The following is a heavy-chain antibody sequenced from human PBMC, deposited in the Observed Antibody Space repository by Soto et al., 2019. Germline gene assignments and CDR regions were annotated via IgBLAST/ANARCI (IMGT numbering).Heavy chain of an antibody. J-gene: IGHJ4*02. V-gene: IGHV1-18*04. D-gene: IGHD2-2*02. CDR1: GYTFTSYG. CDR2: ISAYNGNT. Sequence: QVQLVQSGAEVKKPGASVKVSCKASGYTFTSYGIRWVRQAPGQGLEWMGWISAYNGNTNYAQKLQGRVNMTTDTSTSTAYMELRSLRSDDTAVYYCARDHCSSTSCYTAVDYWGQGTLVTVSS. CDR3: ARDHCSSTSCYTAVDY.